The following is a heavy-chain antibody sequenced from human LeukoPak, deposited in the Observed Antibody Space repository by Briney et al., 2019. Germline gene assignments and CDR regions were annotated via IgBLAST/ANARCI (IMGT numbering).Heavy chain of an antibody. Sequence: GGSLRLSCAASGFTFSSYWMNWVRQAPGKGLEWVANIKQDGSEKYYVDSVKGRFTISRDNAKNSLYLQMNSLRAEDTAVYYCARARFETTVTTLVRKKDYYYYNMDVWGKGTTVTVSS. CDR3: ARARFETTVTTLVRKKDYYYYNMDV. J-gene: IGHJ6*03. CDR2: IKQDGSEK. D-gene: IGHD4-17*01. CDR1: GFTFSSYW. V-gene: IGHV3-7*01.